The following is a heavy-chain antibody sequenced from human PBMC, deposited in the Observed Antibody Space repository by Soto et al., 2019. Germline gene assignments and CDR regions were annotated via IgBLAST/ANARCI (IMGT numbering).Heavy chain of an antibody. CDR2: ISGSGGST. J-gene: IGHJ3*02. D-gene: IGHD6-13*01. CDR1: GFTFSSYA. CDR3: AEIPPSSSWCLDACDI. V-gene: IGHV3-23*01. Sequence: EVQLLESGGGLVQPGGSLRLSCAASGFTFSSYAMSWVRQAPGKGLEWVSAISGSGGSTYYADSVKGRFTISRDNSKNPLYLQMNSLRAEDTALYYCAEIPPSSSWCLDACDIWGQGTMVTVSS.